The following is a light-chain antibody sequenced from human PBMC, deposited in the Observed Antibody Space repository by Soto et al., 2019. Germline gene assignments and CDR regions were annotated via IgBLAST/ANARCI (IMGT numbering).Light chain of an antibody. CDR2: AAS. J-gene: IGKJ1*01. CDR3: QQYNKWPQT. V-gene: IGKV3-15*01. CDR1: QRVSSY. Sequence: EIVVTHSPATLSLSPGCRATLSCRASQRVSSYLAWYKQNPGQAPRLVIEAASTRATGIPDSVSGSVSGTEFTLTISSLQSEDFAVYECQQYNKWPQTFGQGTKVDIK.